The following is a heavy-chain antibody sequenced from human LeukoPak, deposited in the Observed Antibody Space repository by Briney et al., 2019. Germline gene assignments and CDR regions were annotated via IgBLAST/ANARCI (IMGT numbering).Heavy chain of an antibody. V-gene: IGHV3-20*04. Sequence: GGSLRLSCAASGFTFDDYGMSWVRQVPGKGLEWVSGINWNGGSTGYADSVKGRFTISRDNAKNSLYLQMNSLTAEDTALYYCARGTLKAAATDFDYWGQGTLVTVSS. CDR1: GFTFDDYG. J-gene: IGHJ4*02. CDR2: INWNGGST. CDR3: ARGTLKAAATDFDY. D-gene: IGHD6-13*01.